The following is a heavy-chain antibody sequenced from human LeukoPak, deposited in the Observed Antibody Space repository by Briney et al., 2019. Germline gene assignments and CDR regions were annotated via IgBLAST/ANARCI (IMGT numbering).Heavy chain of an antibody. V-gene: IGHV4-59*12. D-gene: IGHD6-19*01. Sequence: SETLSLTCTVSDGSINTFYWSWIRQPPGQGLEWIGYIYHSGRTTYNPSLKSRVTISVDTSKNQFSLKLSSVTAADTAVYYCARAPIAVAGNDYWGQGTLVTVSS. J-gene: IGHJ4*02. CDR2: IYHSGRT. CDR1: DGSINTFY. CDR3: ARAPIAVAGNDY.